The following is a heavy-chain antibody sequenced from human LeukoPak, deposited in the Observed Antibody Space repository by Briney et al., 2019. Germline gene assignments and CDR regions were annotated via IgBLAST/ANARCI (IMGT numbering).Heavy chain of an antibody. CDR1: GYTFTSYY. Sequence: GASVKVSCKTSGYTFTSYYIHWVRQAPGQGLEWMGVFNPSGGSTKNAQKFQGRVIMTRDTSTSTAFMELISLRSEDTAVYYCAKDRTGTSDDYWGQGTLVTVSS. CDR3: AKDRTGTSDDY. CDR2: FNPSGGST. J-gene: IGHJ4*02. V-gene: IGHV1-46*01. D-gene: IGHD2-2*01.